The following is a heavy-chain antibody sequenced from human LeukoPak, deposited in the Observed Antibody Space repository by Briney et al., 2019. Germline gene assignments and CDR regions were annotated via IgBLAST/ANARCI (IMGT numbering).Heavy chain of an antibody. CDR3: ARVQRDYYDSSRRYFDY. D-gene: IGHD3-22*01. CDR2: IYYSGST. J-gene: IGHJ4*02. CDR1: GGSISRGDYY. V-gene: IGHV4-31*03. Sequence: SETLSLTCTVSGGSISRGDYYWSWIRQHPGKGLEWIGYIYYSGSTYYNPALKSRVTISVDTSKNQFSLKLSSVTAADTAVYYCARVQRDYYDSSRRYFDYWGQGTLVTVSS.